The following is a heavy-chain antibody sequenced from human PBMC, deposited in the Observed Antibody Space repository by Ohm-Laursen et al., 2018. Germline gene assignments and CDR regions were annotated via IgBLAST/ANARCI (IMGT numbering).Heavy chain of an antibody. D-gene: IGHD6-13*01. Sequence: ASVKVSCKASGYTFTGYHVHWVRQAPGQGLEWMGWINPNTGGTNYPQKFQGRVTVTRDTSISTAYMELSRLRSDDTAVYYCARDSGYSGSWNSDYWGQGTLVTVSS. CDR2: INPNTGGT. CDR3: ARDSGYSGSWNSDY. J-gene: IGHJ4*02. V-gene: IGHV1-2*02. CDR1: GYTFTGYH.